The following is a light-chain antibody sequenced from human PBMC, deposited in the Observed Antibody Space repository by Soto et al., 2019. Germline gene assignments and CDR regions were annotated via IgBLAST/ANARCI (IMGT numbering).Light chain of an antibody. Sequence: ETVLSPSAGSLYFTPWERGTLSFRDAQSVGGKFLAWYQQRPGKAPRLLIYHTSSRATGIPYRFSGSGSGTDFTLTISRLEPEDFAVYYCQQYHSSPRTFGQGTKVDIK. J-gene: IGKJ1*01. CDR1: QSVGGKF. CDR2: HTS. V-gene: IGKV3-20*01. CDR3: QQYHSSPRT.